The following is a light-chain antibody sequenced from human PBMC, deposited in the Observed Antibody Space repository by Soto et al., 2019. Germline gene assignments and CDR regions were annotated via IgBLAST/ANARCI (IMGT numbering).Light chain of an antibody. CDR1: QSVNNK. V-gene: IGKV3-15*01. CDR2: GAS. J-gene: IGKJ2*01. CDR3: PPYTNWPPDT. Sequence: EIIVTQSPASLSVSPGERATLSCRSSQSVNNKLAWYQQKRGQAPRLLIYGASTRATRIPGRFRGSVSGTEFTLTITSLEYEDFAVYFSPPYTNWPPDTFGQGNKLEIK.